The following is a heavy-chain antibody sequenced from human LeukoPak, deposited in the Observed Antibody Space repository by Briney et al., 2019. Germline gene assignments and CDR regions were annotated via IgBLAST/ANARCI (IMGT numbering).Heavy chain of an antibody. D-gene: IGHD6-13*01. V-gene: IGHV3-48*02. Sequence: GESLTLSCAASGCTFSSYAMNWVRQPPGKGLQWISYITSYTNTIYYADSVKGRFSISRDNAQNSLYLQMDRLRDEDTDVYYCARGKPGSSAAGLYYFDNWGQGTLVTVSS. J-gene: IGHJ4*02. CDR3: ARGKPGSSAAGLYYFDN. CDR1: GCTFSSYA. CDR2: ITSYTNTI.